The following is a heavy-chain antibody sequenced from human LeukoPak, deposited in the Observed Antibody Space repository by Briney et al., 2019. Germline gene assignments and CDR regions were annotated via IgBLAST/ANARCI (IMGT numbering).Heavy chain of an antibody. CDR2: INQDGSEK. J-gene: IGHJ4*02. CDR3: ARARTMDC. V-gene: IGHV3-7*05. Sequence: GGSLRLSCAASGFTFSSYWMSWVRQAPGKGLEWVANINQDGSEKYYVDSVKGRFTVSRDNAKNSLHLQVNSLRVEDTAVYYCARARTMDCWGQGTLVTVSS. CDR1: GFTFSSYW.